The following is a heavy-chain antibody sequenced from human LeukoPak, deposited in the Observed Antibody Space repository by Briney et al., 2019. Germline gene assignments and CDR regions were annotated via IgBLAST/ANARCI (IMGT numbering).Heavy chain of an antibody. CDR2: FSGTSDNT. V-gene: IGHV3-23*01. J-gene: IGHJ4*02. CDR3: AKRVSRPQYFFDY. D-gene: IGHD6-19*01. CDR1: GFTFSIYA. Sequence: GGSLRLSCVASGFTFSIYAISWVRQAPGKRLEWVSTFSGTSDNTYYADSVKGRFAISRDNSKNTLYLQMHSLRAEDTAVYYCAKRVSRPQYFFDYWGQGTLVTVSS.